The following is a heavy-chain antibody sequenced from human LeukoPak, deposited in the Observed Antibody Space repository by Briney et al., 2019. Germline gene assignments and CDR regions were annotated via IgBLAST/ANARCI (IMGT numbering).Heavy chain of an antibody. V-gene: IGHV4-39*07. D-gene: IGHD4-17*01. CDR1: GGSISSSSYY. CDR2: IYYSGST. CDR3: ATNDYGDYHFDY. J-gene: IGHJ4*02. Sequence: SETLSLTCTVSGGSISSSSYYWGWIRQPPGKGLEWIGSIYYSGSTYYNSSLKSRVTISVDTSKNQFSLKLSSVTAADTAVYYCATNDYGDYHFDYWGQGTLVTVSS.